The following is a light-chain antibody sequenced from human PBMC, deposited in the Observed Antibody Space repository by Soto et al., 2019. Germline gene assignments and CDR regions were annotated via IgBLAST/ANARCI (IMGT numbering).Light chain of an antibody. CDR1: RGVSSD. J-gene: IGKJ3*01. Sequence: MTQSPATLSVSPGEGVILSCRASRGVSSDLAWYQQRPGQAPRLLIYDASTRAAGIPARFIGSGSGTEFTLTISSLQSEDFAVYHCQQYNNWPPFTFGPGTKVDIK. CDR3: QQYNNWPPFT. CDR2: DAS. V-gene: IGKV3-15*01.